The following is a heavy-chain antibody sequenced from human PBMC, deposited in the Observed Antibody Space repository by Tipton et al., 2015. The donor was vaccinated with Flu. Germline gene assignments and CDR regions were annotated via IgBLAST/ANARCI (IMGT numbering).Heavy chain of an antibody. CDR2: IKEDGSER. J-gene: IGHJ4*02. V-gene: IGHV3-7*03. CDR1: GFSFSSYW. D-gene: IGHD5/OR15-5a*01. Sequence: GSLRLSCAASGFSFSSYWMSWVRQAPGKGLEWVANIKEDGSERHYVDSVKGRFTISRGNSKNTLYLQMNSLRAEDTAIYYCAKVIPEIVSGLDYWGQGTLVTVSS. CDR3: AKVIPEIVSGLDY.